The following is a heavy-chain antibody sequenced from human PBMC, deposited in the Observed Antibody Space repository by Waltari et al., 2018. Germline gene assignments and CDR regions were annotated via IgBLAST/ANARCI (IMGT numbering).Heavy chain of an antibody. CDR1: GFTFSSYA. Sequence: EVQLLESGGGLVQPGGSLRLSCAASGFTFSSYAMTWVRQAPGKGLEWVSAISGSGGSTYYADSVKGRFTISRDNSKNTLYLQMNSLRAEDTAVYYCAKDFGSSWYVGWFDPWGQGTLVTVSS. CDR2: ISGSGGST. V-gene: IGHV3-23*01. CDR3: AKDFGSSWYVGWFDP. J-gene: IGHJ5*02. D-gene: IGHD6-13*01.